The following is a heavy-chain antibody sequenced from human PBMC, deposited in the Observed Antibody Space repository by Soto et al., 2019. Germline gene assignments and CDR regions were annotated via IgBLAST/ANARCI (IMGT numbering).Heavy chain of an antibody. J-gene: IGHJ6*02. D-gene: IGHD2-15*01. Sequence: EVQLVESGGGLVQPGGSLRVSCAASGFTFRRFWMHWVRQAPGMGLVWVSRINSDGSDTNYADSVKGRFTISRDNAKNTLYLQMNSLRAEDTAVYYCARAGGSCSGGYCTHKYFSGMDVWGQGTTVTVSS. CDR2: INSDGSDT. V-gene: IGHV3-74*01. CDR1: GFTFRRFW. CDR3: ARAGGSCSGGYCTHKYFSGMDV.